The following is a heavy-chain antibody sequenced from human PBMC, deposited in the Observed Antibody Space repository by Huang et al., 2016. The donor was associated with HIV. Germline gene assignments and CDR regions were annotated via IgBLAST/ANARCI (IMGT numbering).Heavy chain of an antibody. CDR3: ARGRDSSGWYVRHWFDP. J-gene: IGHJ5*02. CDR2: IIPIFGTA. Sequence: QVQLVQSGAEVKKPGSSVKVSCTASGVTFSSYAISWLRQAPGQGLEWMGGIIPIFGTANYAQKFQGRVTITADESTSTAYMELSSLRSEDTAVYYGARGRDSSGWYVRHWFDPWGQGTLVTVSS. CDR1: GVTFSSYA. V-gene: IGHV1-69*13. D-gene: IGHD6-19*01.